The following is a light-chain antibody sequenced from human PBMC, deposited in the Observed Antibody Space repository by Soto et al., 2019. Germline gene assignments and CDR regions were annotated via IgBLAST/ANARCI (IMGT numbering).Light chain of an antibody. J-gene: IGKJ2*01. CDR2: GAS. CDR3: QRYGSSPYA. CDR1: QSVTTN. V-gene: IGKV3-15*01. Sequence: EVVMTQSPATLSVSPGERATLSCRASQSVTTNMAWYQQKLGRAPRLLIYGASTRATGIPARFSGSGSGTDFTLTISRLEPEDFAVYYCQRYGSSPYAFGQGTKVDIK.